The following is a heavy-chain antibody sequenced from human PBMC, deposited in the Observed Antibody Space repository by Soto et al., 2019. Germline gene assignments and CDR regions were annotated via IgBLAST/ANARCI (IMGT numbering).Heavy chain of an antibody. J-gene: IGHJ6*02. CDR1: GYTFRNYG. CDR3: ARDRPLWGLLPGDYNYYGMDV. Sequence: ASVKVSCKASGYTFRNYGISWVRQAPGRGLEWMGWISGYNGNTFYAQKVQDRVTLTTDTSTSTAYMDLRSLRSDDRAVYYCARDRPLWGLLPGDYNYYGMDVWGQGTTVTVSS. CDR2: ISGYNGNT. D-gene: IGHD2-21*02. V-gene: IGHV1-18*01.